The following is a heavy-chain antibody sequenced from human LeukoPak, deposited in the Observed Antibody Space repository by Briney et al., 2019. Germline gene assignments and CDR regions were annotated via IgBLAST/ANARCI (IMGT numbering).Heavy chain of an antibody. CDR1: GFTFSSSW. CDR2: INSDGSST. Sequence: GGSLRLSCAVSGFTFSSSWMHWVRQAPGKGLVWVSRINSDGSSTSYADSVKGRFTISRDNAKNTLYLQMNSLRAEDTAVYYCARDLRKHYFDYWGQGTLVTVSS. J-gene: IGHJ4*02. D-gene: IGHD1-14*01. CDR3: ARDLRKHYFDY. V-gene: IGHV3-74*01.